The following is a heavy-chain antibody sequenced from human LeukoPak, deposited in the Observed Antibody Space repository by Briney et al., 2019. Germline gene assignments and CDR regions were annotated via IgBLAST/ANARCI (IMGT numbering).Heavy chain of an antibody. CDR2: IYYSGST. D-gene: IGHD3-22*01. Sequence: SDTQSLPCTVSVGSNSSSNYYCGWIRRPPGKGVEWIESIYYSGSTNYNPSRKSRVTISVDTSKNQFSLKLSSVTAADTAVYYCARDRYYYDSSGYYPRNYYYYYMDVWGKGTTVTVSS. CDR1: VGSNSSSNYY. J-gene: IGHJ6*03. CDR3: ARDRYYYDSSGYYPRNYYYYYMDV. V-gene: IGHV4-39*02.